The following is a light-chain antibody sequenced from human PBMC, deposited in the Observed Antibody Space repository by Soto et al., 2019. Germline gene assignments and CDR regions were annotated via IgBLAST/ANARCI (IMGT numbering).Light chain of an antibody. CDR2: AAS. Sequence: DIQLTQSPSFLSASVGDRVTITCRASQGIDTYLAWYQQRPGKAPNLLIYAASTLQSGVPSRFSGSGSGTEFTLTISSLQPADFATYYCQQLNSYPRSFGGGTKVDIK. CDR3: QQLNSYPRS. V-gene: IGKV1-9*01. J-gene: IGKJ4*01. CDR1: QGIDTY.